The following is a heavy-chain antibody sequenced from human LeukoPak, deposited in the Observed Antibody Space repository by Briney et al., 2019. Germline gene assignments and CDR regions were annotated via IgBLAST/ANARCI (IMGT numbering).Heavy chain of an antibody. CDR1: GGSISSYY. J-gene: IGHJ5*02. V-gene: IGHV4-4*07. D-gene: IGHD1-1*01. CDR2: IYTSGST. CDR3: AREGSWNPSEDYNWFDP. Sequence: SETLSRTCTVSGGSISSYYWSWIRQPAGKGLEWIGRIYTSGSTNYNPSLKSRVTMSVDTSKNQFSLKLSSVTAADTAVYYCAREGSWNPSEDYNWFDPWGQGTLVTVSS.